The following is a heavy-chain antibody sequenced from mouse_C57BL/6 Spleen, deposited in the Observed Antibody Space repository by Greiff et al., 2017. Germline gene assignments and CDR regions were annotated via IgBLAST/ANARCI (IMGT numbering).Heavy chain of an antibody. CDR1: GFTFSSYG. Sequence: EVKLMESGGDLVKPGGSLKLSCAASGFTFSSYGMSWVRPTPDKRLEWVATSSSGGSYTYYPDSGKGRFTISSDNAKNTLYLQMSSLKSEDTAMYYCSRHSYGYDGRSYAMDYWGQGTSVTVSS. V-gene: IGHV5-6*01. J-gene: IGHJ4*01. CDR3: SRHSYGYDGRSYAMDY. D-gene: IGHD2-2*01. CDR2: SSSGGSYT.